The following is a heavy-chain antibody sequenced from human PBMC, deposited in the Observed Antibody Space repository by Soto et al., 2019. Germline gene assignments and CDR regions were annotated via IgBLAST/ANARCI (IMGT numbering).Heavy chain of an antibody. CDR2: IIPIFGTA. CDR1: GGTFSSYA. CDR3: ASHGITGTWVYYYGMDV. Sequence: QVQLVQSGAEVKKPGSSVKVSCKASGGTFSSYAISWVRQAPGQGLEWMGGIIPIFGTATYAQKFQGRDTITADESTSTAYMELSSLRSEDTAVYYCASHGITGTWVYYYGMDVWGQGTTVTVSS. V-gene: IGHV1-69*12. J-gene: IGHJ6*02. D-gene: IGHD1-7*01.